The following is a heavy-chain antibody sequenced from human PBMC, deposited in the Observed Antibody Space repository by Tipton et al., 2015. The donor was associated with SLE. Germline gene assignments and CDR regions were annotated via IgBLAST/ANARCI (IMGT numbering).Heavy chain of an antibody. CDR3: ARGARPEDTAMVLYYFDY. V-gene: IGHV3-15*01. CDR2: IKSKTDGGTT. J-gene: IGHJ4*02. Sequence: SLRLSCAASGFTFSNAWMSWVRQAPGKGLEWVGRIKSKTDGGTTDYAAPVKGRFTISRDDSKKTLYLQMNSLRAEDTAVYYCARGARPEDTAMVLYYFDYWGQGTLVTVSS. CDR1: GFTFSNAW. D-gene: IGHD5-18*01.